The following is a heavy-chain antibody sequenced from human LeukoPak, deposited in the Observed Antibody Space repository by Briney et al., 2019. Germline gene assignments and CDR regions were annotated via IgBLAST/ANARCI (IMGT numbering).Heavy chain of an antibody. CDR3: ARHNYYHFWSTLNWFDP. CDR2: VYHSGST. V-gene: IGHV4-38-2*02. Sequence: PSETLSLTCTIFGSSISDNYYWGWIRRPPGKGLEWIGSVYHSGSTYYNPSLKSRVTLSVDTSNNHFSLKLRSMTAADTAVYYCARHNYYHFWSTLNWFDPWGQGTLVTVSS. J-gene: IGHJ5*02. D-gene: IGHD3-3*01. CDR1: GSSISDNYY.